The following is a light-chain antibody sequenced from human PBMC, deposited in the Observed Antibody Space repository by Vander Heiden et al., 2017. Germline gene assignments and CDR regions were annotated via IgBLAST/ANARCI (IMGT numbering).Light chain of an antibody. CDR1: SSDVGAYNY. V-gene: IGLV2-14*04. J-gene: IGLJ2*01. Sequence: GSPGQSITISCTGTSSDVGAYNYVSWYQQHPGKAPKLMIYDVRTRPSGVSSRFSGSKSGNSASLTISGLQAEDEGDYYCSSYRSSSDLVLFGGGTRLTVL. CDR3: SSYRSSSDLVL. CDR2: DVR.